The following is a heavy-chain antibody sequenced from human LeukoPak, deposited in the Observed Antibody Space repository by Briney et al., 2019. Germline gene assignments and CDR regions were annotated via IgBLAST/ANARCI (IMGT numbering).Heavy chain of an antibody. V-gene: IGHV4-59*01. CDR3: ARVRREIFGVVDV. J-gene: IGHJ6*02. CDR1: GGSISSYY. CDR2: IYYSGST. Sequence: SETLSLTCTVSGGSISSYYWGWIRQPPGKGLEWIGYIYYSGSTNYNPSLKSRVTISVDTSKNQFSLKLSSVTAADTAVYYCARVRREIFGVVDVWGQGTTVTVSS. D-gene: IGHD3-3*01.